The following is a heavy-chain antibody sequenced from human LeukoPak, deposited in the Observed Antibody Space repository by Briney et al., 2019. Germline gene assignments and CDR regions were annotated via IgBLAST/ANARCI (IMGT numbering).Heavy chain of an antibody. CDR2: IKSKTDGGTA. D-gene: IGHD3-10*01. CDR3: TTDRGLTMIRGLPFDY. V-gene: IGHV3-15*01. Sequence: GGSLRLSCAASGFTFRNALMSWVRQAPGKGLEWVGLIKSKTDGGTADYAAPVKGRFTISRDDSQNTLYLQMNSLKTEDTALYYCTTDRGLTMIRGLPFDYWGQGTLATVSS. J-gene: IGHJ4*02. CDR1: GFTFRNAL.